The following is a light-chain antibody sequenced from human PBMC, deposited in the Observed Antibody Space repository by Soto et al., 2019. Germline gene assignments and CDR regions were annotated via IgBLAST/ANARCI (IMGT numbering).Light chain of an antibody. CDR3: QSYDSSLSGSV. CDR2: GNS. V-gene: IGLV1-40*01. Sequence: QAVVTQPPSVSGAPGQRVIISSTGSSSNIGAGYDVHWYQQLPGTAPKLLIYGNSNRPSGVPDRFSGSKSGTSASLAITGLQAEDEADYYCQSYDSSLSGSVFGGGTKLTVL. CDR1: SSNIGAGYD. J-gene: IGLJ3*02.